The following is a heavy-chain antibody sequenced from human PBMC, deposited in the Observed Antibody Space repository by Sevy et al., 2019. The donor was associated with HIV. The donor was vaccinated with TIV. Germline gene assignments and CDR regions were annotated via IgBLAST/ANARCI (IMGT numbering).Heavy chain of an antibody. V-gene: IGHV1-69*13. Sequence: ASVKVSCKASGGTFSSYAISWVRQAPGQGLEWMGGIIPIFGTANYAQKFQGRVTITADESTSTAYMELSSLRSEDTAVYYCARGRTKYDFWSGYSHYYYYGMDVWGQGTTVTVSS. CDR1: GGTFSSYA. CDR3: ARGRTKYDFWSGYSHYYYYGMDV. D-gene: IGHD3-3*01. CDR2: IIPIFGTA. J-gene: IGHJ6*02.